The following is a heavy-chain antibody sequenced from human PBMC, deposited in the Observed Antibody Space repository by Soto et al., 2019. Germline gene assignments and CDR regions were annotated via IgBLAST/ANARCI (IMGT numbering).Heavy chain of an antibody. D-gene: IGHD3-3*01. CDR1: GFTFSSYA. CDR2: ISGSGGST. Sequence: EVQLLESGGGLVQPGGSLRLSCAASGFTFSSYAMSWVRQAPGKGLEWVSAISGSGGSTYYADSVKGRFTISRDNSKNTRYLQMNSLRAEDTAVYYCAKAAYYDFWSPTEYYYYMDVWGKGTTVTVSS. CDR3: AKAAYYDFWSPTEYYYYMDV. V-gene: IGHV3-23*01. J-gene: IGHJ6*03.